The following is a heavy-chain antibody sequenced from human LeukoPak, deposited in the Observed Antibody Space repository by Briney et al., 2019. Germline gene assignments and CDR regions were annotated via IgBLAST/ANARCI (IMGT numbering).Heavy chain of an antibody. Sequence: ASVKVSCKASGYSFTDYAMHWVRQAPGQRLEWMGWVNAGNGKTKYSQKFQGRVSITRDTSASAAYMELNSLRSEDTAVYYCARSSYDFLTGSPLLNSFDYWGQGTLVTVSS. V-gene: IGHV1-3*01. D-gene: IGHD3-9*01. CDR2: VNAGNGKT. CDR1: GYSFTDYA. CDR3: ARSSYDFLTGSPLLNSFDY. J-gene: IGHJ4*02.